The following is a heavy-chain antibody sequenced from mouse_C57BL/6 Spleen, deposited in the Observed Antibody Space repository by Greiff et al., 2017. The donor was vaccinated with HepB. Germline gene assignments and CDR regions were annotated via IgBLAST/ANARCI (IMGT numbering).Heavy chain of an antibody. J-gene: IGHJ2*01. V-gene: IGHV1-19*01. CDR3: AREETYYGNYFFDY. D-gene: IGHD2-10*01. Sequence: VQLQQSGPVLVKPGASVKMSCKASGYTFTDYYMNWVKQSHGKSLEWIGVINPYNGGTSYNQKFKGKATLTVDKSSSTAYMELNSLTSEDSAVYYCAREETYYGNYFFDYWGQGTTLTVSS. CDR2: INPYNGGT. CDR1: GYTFTDYY.